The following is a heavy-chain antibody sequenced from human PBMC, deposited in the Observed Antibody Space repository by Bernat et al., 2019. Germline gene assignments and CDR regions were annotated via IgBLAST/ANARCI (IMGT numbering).Heavy chain of an antibody. CDR3: VRGPAIVTTSEYYYYDMDI. Sequence: QVQLQESGPGLVKPSGTLSLTCAVSRVSISTSVWWTWVRQTPGKGLEWIGEIYHSGTTNYNPSLKSRLTMSVEKSKNQFSLQVSNVTAADTAVYYCVRGPAIVTTSEYYYYDMDIWGKGTTVTVSS. J-gene: IGHJ6*03. CDR1: RVSISTSVW. V-gene: IGHV4-4*02. D-gene: IGHD5-12*01. CDR2: IYHSGTT.